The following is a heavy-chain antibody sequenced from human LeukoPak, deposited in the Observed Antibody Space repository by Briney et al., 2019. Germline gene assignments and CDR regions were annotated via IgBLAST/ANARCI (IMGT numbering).Heavy chain of an antibody. D-gene: IGHD1-20*01. V-gene: IGHV3-30-3*01. CDR1: GFTFSSYS. Sequence: GGSLRLSCAASGFTFSSYSMHWVRQAPGKGLEWVAVISYDGSNKYYADSVKGRFTISRDNSKNTLYLQMNSLRAEDTAVYYCAREDNWTYFHYYMVVWGKGTTVTVSS. J-gene: IGHJ6*03. CDR2: ISYDGSNK. CDR3: AREDNWTYFHYYMVV.